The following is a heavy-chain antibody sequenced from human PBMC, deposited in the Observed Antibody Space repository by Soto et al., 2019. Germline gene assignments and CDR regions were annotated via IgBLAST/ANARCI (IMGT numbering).Heavy chain of an antibody. CDR1: GYTSTNYW. CDR3: AASLFYYGMDV. J-gene: IGHJ6*02. V-gene: IGHV5-51*01. CDR2: IYPGDSDT. Sequence: PGESLKISCKGSGYTSTNYWIGWVRQMPGKGLEWMGIIYPGDSDTKYNPSFQGQVTISADKSITTTYLQWSSLKASDTAIYYWAASLFYYGMDVWGQGTTVTVSS.